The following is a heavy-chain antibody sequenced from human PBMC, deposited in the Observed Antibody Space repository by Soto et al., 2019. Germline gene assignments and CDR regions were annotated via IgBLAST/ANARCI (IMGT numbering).Heavy chain of an antibody. CDR1: GFTFSSYA. V-gene: IGHV3-23*01. CDR3: AKESMVRGGGTFDY. Sequence: EVQLLESGGGLVQPGGSLRLSCAASGFTFSSYAMSLVRQAPGKGLEWVSAISGCGSNTYYADSVNGRFTISRDNSKNTLYLQMNSLRGEDTAVYYCAKESMVRGGGTFDYWGQATLVTVSS. J-gene: IGHJ4*02. CDR2: ISGCGSNT. D-gene: IGHD3-10*01.